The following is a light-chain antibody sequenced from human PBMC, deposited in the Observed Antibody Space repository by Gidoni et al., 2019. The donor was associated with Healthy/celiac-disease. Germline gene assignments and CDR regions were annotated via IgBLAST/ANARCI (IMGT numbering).Light chain of an antibody. CDR2: GNS. CDR3: QSYDSSLSGSKV. J-gene: IGLJ2*01. V-gene: IGLV1-40*01. CDR1: SSNIWAGYD. Sequence: QSVLPQPPPVSGAPGQRVTISCTGSSSNIWAGYDVHWYQQLPGTAPKLLIYGNSNRPSGVPDRVSGSKPGTSAALAITGLQAEDEADYYCQSYDSSLSGSKVFGGGTKLTV.